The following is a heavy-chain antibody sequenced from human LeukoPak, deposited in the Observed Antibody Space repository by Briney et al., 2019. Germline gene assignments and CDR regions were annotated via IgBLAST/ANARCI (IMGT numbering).Heavy chain of an antibody. D-gene: IGHD2-2*01. Sequence: ASVKVSFAASGYTFTGYCMHWVRQAPGQGLAWMGWINPNSGGTNYAQKFQGRVTMTRDTSISTAYMELSRLRSDDTAVYYCARDRIPPVVVVPAAIYWFDPWGQGTLVTVSS. CDR3: ARDRIPPVVVVPAAIYWFDP. J-gene: IGHJ5*02. CDR2: INPNSGGT. CDR1: GYTFTGYC. V-gene: IGHV1-2*02.